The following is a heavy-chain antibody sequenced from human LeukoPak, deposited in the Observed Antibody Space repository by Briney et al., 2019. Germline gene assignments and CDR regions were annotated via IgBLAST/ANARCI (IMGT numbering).Heavy chain of an antibody. CDR1: GFTFDDYA. Sequence: GRSLRLSCAASGFTFDDYAMHWVRHAPGKGLEWVSGISWNSGSIGYADSVKGRFTISRDNAKNSLYLQMNSLRAEDTALYYCAKDLTVTTTPAFDIWGQGTMVTVSS. CDR2: ISWNSGSI. D-gene: IGHD4-17*01. V-gene: IGHV3-9*01. CDR3: AKDLTVTTTPAFDI. J-gene: IGHJ3*02.